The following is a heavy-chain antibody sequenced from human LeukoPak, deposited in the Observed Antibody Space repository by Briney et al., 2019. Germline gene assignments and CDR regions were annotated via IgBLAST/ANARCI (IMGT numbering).Heavy chain of an antibody. CDR1: GFTFSDYY. D-gene: IGHD3-10*01. CDR2: ISSSGSTI. J-gene: IGHJ4*02. Sequence: PGGSLRLSCVGSGFTFSDYYMSWIRQAPGKGLEWVSYISSSGSTIYYADSVKGRFTISRDNAKNSLYLQMNSLRAEDTAVYYCASYRPITMVRGVIADYWGQGTLVTVSS. CDR3: ASYRPITMVRGVIADY. V-gene: IGHV3-11*01.